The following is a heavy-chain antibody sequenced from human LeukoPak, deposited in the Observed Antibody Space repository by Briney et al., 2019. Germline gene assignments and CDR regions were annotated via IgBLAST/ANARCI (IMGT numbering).Heavy chain of an antibody. Sequence: ASVKVSCKGSGYTFTIYGISWVRQPPGQGLEWVGFISAYNDNTNYAQKVQGRVTITKDKTTSTAHMELRSVRSEDTAVYYCARGGGDGYNPDYWGQGTLVTVSS. V-gene: IGHV1-18*04. CDR1: GYTFTIYG. D-gene: IGHD5-24*01. CDR3: ARGGGDGYNPDY. J-gene: IGHJ4*02. CDR2: ISAYNDNT.